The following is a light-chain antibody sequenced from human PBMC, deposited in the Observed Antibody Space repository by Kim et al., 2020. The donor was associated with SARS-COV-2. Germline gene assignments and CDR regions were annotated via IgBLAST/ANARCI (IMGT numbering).Light chain of an antibody. J-gene: IGKJ4*01. CDR2: DAS. V-gene: IGKV1-33*01. Sequence: MSASVGDRVTNACREDQDSNSYLIWYQHTPGKVPKLLIYDASNLEKGVPSGFSGSGSGTHFTLTISGLQPEDVGTYYCHQYDDFTFGGGTKVDIK. CDR1: QDSNSY. CDR3: HQYDDFT.